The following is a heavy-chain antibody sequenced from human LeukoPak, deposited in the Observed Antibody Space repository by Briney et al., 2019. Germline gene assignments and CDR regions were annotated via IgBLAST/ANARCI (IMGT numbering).Heavy chain of an antibody. CDR2: LKSSGDTT. D-gene: IGHD1-1*01. J-gene: IGHJ4*02. Sequence: ASVKVSCKTSGYSFTSYHMHWLRQAPGQGLEWVGILKSSGDTTVYAQKFQGRVTVTRDTSTNTVYMELSGLSSEDTAVYYCAREDPHTYNFDFWGPGTLVTVSS. CDR3: AREDPHTYNFDF. V-gene: IGHV1-46*01. CDR1: GYSFTSYH.